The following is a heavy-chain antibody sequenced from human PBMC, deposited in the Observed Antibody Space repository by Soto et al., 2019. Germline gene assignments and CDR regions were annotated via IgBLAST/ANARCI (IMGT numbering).Heavy chain of an antibody. CDR3: ARPRGYDFDY. CDR1: GFSLDTSGMS. D-gene: IGHD2-15*01. J-gene: IGHJ4*02. Sequence: QITLKESGPTLVKPTQTLALTCTFSGFSLDTSGMSVGWIRQPPGKALEWLALIYWDDDKRYSPSLKSRLIITKDTSKNQVVLTMTKMDPVDTATYYCARPRGYDFDYWGQGTLVTVSS. CDR2: IYWDDDK. V-gene: IGHV2-5*02.